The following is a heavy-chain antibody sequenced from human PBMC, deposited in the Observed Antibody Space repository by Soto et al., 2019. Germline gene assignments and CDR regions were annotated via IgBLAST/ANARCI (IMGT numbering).Heavy chain of an antibody. Sequence: ASVKVSCKASGYTFTSYAMHWVRQAPGQRLEWMGWINAGNGNTKYSQKFQGRVTITRDTSASTAYMELSSLRSEDTAVYYCARDLNYDFWSGYNYYYYYGMDVWGQGTTVTVSS. CDR3: ARDLNYDFWSGYNYYYYYGMDV. J-gene: IGHJ6*02. D-gene: IGHD3-3*01. CDR1: GYTFTSYA. V-gene: IGHV1-3*01. CDR2: INAGNGNT.